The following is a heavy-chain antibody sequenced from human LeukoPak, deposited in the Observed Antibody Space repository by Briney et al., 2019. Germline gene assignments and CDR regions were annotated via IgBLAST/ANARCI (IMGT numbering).Heavy chain of an antibody. CDR1: GFTFSSYE. J-gene: IGHJ4*02. V-gene: IGHV3-48*03. CDR3: ARVEEAAAFNP. D-gene: IGHD6-13*01. Sequence: GGSLRLSCAASGFTFSSYEMNWVRQAPGKGLEWVSYISSSGSTIYYADSVKGRFTISRDNARNSLYLQMNSLRAEDTAVYYCARVEEAAAFNPWGQGTLVTVSS. CDR2: ISSSGSTI.